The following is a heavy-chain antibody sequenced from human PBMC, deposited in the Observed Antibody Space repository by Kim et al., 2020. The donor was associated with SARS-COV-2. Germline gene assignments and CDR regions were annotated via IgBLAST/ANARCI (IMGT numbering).Heavy chain of an antibody. J-gene: IGHJ6*02. CDR3: ATGLPGGSIAAGYGMDV. V-gene: IGHV1-24*01. Sequence: ASVKVSCKVSGYTLTELSMHWVRQAPGKGLEWMGGFDPEDGETIYAQKFQGRVTMTEDTSTDTAYMELSSLRSEDTAVYYCATGLPGGSIAAGYGMDVWGQGTTVTVSS. D-gene: IGHD6-6*01. CDR1: GYTLTELS. CDR2: FDPEDGET.